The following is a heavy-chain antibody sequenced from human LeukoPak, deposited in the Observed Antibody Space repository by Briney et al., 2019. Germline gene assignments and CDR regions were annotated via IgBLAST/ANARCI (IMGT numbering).Heavy chain of an antibody. CDR3: ARPYDSSGSLERGAFDI. CDR1: GGSISSSSYY. D-gene: IGHD3-22*01. Sequence: PSETLSLTCTVSGGSISSSSYYWGWIRQPPGKGLEWIGSIYYSGSTYYNPSLKSRVTISVDTSKNQFSLKLSSVTAADTAVYYCARPYDSSGSLERGAFDIWGQGTMVTVSS. CDR2: IYYSGST. J-gene: IGHJ3*02. V-gene: IGHV4-39*01.